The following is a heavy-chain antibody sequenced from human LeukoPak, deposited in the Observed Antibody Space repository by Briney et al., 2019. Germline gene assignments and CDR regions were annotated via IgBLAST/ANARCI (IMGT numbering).Heavy chain of an antibody. CDR1: GGSISSSSYY. V-gene: IGHV4-39*06. CDR2: IYYSGST. CDR3: AREEGMTSDSSGYYWGLFDP. J-gene: IGHJ5*02. D-gene: IGHD3-22*01. Sequence: SETLSLTCTVSGGSISSSSYYWGWIRQPPGKGLEWIGSIYYSGSTYYNPSLKSRVTISVDTSKNQFALKLRSVTAADTAVYYCAREEGMTSDSSGYYWGLFDPWGQGTLVTVSS.